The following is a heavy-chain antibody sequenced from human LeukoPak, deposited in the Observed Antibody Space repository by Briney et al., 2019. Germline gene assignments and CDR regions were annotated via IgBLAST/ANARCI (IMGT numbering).Heavy chain of an antibody. CDR3: ARGAADYVWGSYRQYNWFDP. V-gene: IGHV4-4*07. J-gene: IGHJ5*02. CDR1: GGSISSYY. Sequence: SETLSLTCTVSGGSISSYYWSWIRQPAGKGLEWIGRIYTSGSTNYNPSLKSRVTISVDTSKNQFSLKLSSVTAADTAVYYCARGAADYVWGSYRQYNWFDPWGQGTLVTVSS. CDR2: IYTSGST. D-gene: IGHD3-16*02.